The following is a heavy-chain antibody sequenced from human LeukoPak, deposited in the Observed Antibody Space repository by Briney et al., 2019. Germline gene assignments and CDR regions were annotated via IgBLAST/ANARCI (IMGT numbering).Heavy chain of an antibody. D-gene: IGHD6-6*01. CDR3: AKSASHSSSSEDYFDF. J-gene: IGHJ4*02. CDR2: IVYDGSKK. V-gene: IGHV3-30*18. Sequence: GGSQRLSCAASGFTFSTYGMHWVRQAPGKGLEWVAVIVYDGSKKYYADSVKGRFTISRDNSKNTLYLQMNSLRTEDMAVYYCAKSASHSSSSEDYFDFWGQGTLVTVSS. CDR1: GFTFSTYG.